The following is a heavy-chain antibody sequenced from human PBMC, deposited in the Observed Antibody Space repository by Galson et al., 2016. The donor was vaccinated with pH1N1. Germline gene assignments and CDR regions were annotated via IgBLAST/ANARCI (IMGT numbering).Heavy chain of an antibody. D-gene: IGHD5-12*01. Sequence: ETLSLTCTVSAYSVSASYAWGWIRQPPGKGLEWIGNILDTGTTFYNPSLKSRVTISLDPSKSQFSLRLKSVTAADTAVYYCARLSIRHTPRDYWGQGILVTVSS. CDR1: AYSVSASYA. J-gene: IGHJ4*02. CDR2: ILDTGTT. CDR3: ARLSIRHTPRDY. V-gene: IGHV4-38-2*02.